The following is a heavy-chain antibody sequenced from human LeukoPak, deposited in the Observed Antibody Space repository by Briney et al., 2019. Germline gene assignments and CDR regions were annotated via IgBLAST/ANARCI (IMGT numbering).Heavy chain of an antibody. V-gene: IGHV1-8*02. J-gene: IGHJ6*02. D-gene: IGHD6-19*01. CDR2: MNPNSGNT. Sequence: ASVKVSCKASGYTFTSYYMRWVRQAPGQGLEWMGWMNPNSGNTGYAQKFQGRVTMTRNTSISTAYMELSSLRSEDTAVYYCARAYSSGWYAYYGMDVWGQGTTVTVSS. CDR3: ARAYSSGWYAYYGMDV. CDR1: GYTFTSYY.